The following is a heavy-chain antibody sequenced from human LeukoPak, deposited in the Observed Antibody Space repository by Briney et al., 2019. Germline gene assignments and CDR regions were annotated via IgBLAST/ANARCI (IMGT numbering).Heavy chain of an antibody. V-gene: IGHV3-21*01. CDR1: GFTFSNYA. CDR2: ISSSSNYI. J-gene: IGHJ5*02. CDR3: ARDPSSGWYLKGWFDP. D-gene: IGHD6-19*01. Sequence: PGGSLGLSCAASGFTFSNYAMNWVRQAPGKGLEWVSSISSSSNYIYYADSVKGRFTISRDNAKNSLYLQMNSLRAEDTAVYYCARDPSSGWYLKGWFDPWGQGTLVTVSS.